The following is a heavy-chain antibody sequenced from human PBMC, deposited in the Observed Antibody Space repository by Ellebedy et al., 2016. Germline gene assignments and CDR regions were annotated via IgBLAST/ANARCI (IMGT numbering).Heavy chain of an antibody. V-gene: IGHV3-23*01. Sequence: GESLKISXAASGFTFSSYAMSWVRRAPGRGLEWVSAITASGDSTYYADSVKGRFTISRDNSKNTLYLQMNSLRADDTAVYYCAKDPGGANFDYWGQGTLVTVSS. J-gene: IGHJ4*02. D-gene: IGHD1-26*01. CDR3: AKDPGGANFDY. CDR2: ITASGDST. CDR1: GFTFSSYA.